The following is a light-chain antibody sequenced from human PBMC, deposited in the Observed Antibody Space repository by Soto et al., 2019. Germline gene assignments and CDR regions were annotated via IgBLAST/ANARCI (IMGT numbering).Light chain of an antibody. Sequence: DIQMTQFPSTLSASVGDRVSITCRASQSISNVLAWYQQKPGKAPQLLIYQTSTLESGVPSRFSGSGSGTEFTLTISSIQSDDVSTYYCQHHNNRWTFGQGTKVEI. CDR2: QTS. J-gene: IGKJ1*01. CDR3: QHHNNRWT. CDR1: QSISNV. V-gene: IGKV1-5*03.